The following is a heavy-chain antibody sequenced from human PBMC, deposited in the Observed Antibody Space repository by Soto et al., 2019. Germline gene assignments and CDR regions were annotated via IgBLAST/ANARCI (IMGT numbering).Heavy chain of an antibody. Sequence: QVQLVQSGAEVMKPGASVKVSCKASGYIFTDYYMHWVRQAPGQGLEWMGWINPNSGDTNYAQKFQGWVTMTRDTSISTAYMELSRLKSDDTAVYYYARDGNMDVWGQGTTVTVSS. J-gene: IGHJ6*02. V-gene: IGHV1-2*04. CDR3: ARDGNMDV. CDR2: INPNSGDT. CDR1: GYIFTDYY.